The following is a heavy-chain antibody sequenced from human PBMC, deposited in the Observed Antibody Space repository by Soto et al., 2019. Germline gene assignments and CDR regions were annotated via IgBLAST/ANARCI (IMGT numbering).Heavy chain of an antibody. Sequence: SETLSLTCSVSGGSVSDKTYYWSWIRQPPGKRLEWIGYVYYSGTTNYNPSLKSRVTISVDLSKNRFSLRLSSVTTADTALYYCARDYYGSGSPRSPFFYWGQGTLVTVSS. CDR2: VYYSGTT. V-gene: IGHV4-61*01. CDR3: ARDYYGSGSPRSPFFY. J-gene: IGHJ4*02. D-gene: IGHD3-10*01. CDR1: GGSVSDKTYY.